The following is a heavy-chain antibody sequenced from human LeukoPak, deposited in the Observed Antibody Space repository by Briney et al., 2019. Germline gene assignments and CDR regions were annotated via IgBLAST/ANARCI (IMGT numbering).Heavy chain of an antibody. CDR2: INPSGGST. CDR3: ASSVTFGGVISLGINWFDP. V-gene: IGHV1-46*01. CDR1: GYSFTSYH. D-gene: IGHD3-16*02. Sequence: ASVKVSCKASGYSFTSYHMHWVRQAPGQGLEWMGIINPSGGSTSYAQKFQGRVTMTRDTSTSTVYMELSSLRSEDTAVYYCASSVTFGGVISLGINWFDPWGQGTLVTVSS. J-gene: IGHJ5*02.